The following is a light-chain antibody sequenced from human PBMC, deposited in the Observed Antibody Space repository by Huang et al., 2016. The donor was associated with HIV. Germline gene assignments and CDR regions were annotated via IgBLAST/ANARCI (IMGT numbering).Light chain of an antibody. CDR3: QQRSTWPLT. CDR1: PSVGSY. CDR2: DTS. J-gene: IGKJ4*01. Sequence: EVMLTQSPSILSLSLGGTGTISCKASPSVGSYVAWYQPRPGQSPRLLLYDTSNRAAGIRTRFIGSGSGTDFTLTISGLESGDLGVFYCQQRSTWPLTFGGGTEVA. V-gene: IGKV3-11*01.